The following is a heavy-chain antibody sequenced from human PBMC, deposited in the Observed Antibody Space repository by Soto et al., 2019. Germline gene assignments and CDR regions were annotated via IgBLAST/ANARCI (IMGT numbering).Heavy chain of an antibody. CDR3: ARDKGSSWDYYYYGMDV. Sequence: QVQLVESGGGVVQPGRSLRLSCAASGFTFSSYAMHWVRQAPGKGLEWVAVISYDGSNKYYADSVKGRFTISRDNSKNTLYLQMNSLRAEDTAVYYCARDKGSSWDYYYYGMDVWGQGTTVTVSS. D-gene: IGHD6-6*01. CDR1: GFTFSSYA. J-gene: IGHJ6*02. CDR2: ISYDGSNK. V-gene: IGHV3-30-3*01.